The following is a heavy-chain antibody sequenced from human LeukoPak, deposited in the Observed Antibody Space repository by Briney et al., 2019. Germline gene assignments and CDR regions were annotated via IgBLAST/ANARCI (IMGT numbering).Heavy chain of an antibody. D-gene: IGHD1-1*01. J-gene: IGHJ5*02. Sequence: GGSLRLSCAASGFIFSNYGMHWVRQAPGKGLEWVAVISYDGSNKYYADSVKGRFTISRDNSKNTLYLQMNSLRAEDTAVYYCAKGWRMSDPWGQGTLVTVSS. CDR2: ISYDGSNK. CDR1: GFIFSNYG. V-gene: IGHV3-30*18. CDR3: AKGWRMSDP.